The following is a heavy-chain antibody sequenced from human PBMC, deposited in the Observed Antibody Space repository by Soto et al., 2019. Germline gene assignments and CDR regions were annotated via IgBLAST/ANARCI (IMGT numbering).Heavy chain of an antibody. D-gene: IGHD2-15*01. V-gene: IGHV3-33*01. CDR2: IRFDGSNE. CDR1: GGIFHGYG. J-gene: IGHJ4*02. CDR3: ARDGIGGPVFRGYLDY. Sequence: GGSLRLSCAVPGGIFHGYGMHWVRQAPGKGLEWVAIIRFDGSNEEYADSVKGRFTISRDNSKNTLYLQMNTLRAEDTAVYYCARDGIGGPVFRGYLDYWGRGPVVAV.